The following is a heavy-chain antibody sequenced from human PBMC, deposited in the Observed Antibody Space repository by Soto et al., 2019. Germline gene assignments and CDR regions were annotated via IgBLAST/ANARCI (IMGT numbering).Heavy chain of an antibody. CDR2: SSNSGTFA. CDR1: GFTFNEYY. D-gene: IGHD1-1*01. Sequence: GASLRLSCAASGFTFNEYYMSWIRQAPGKGLEWMSYSSNSGTFARYADSVKGRFSISRDNAKNSLYLQINSLRGDDTAIYYCARSGDNYNLLDYWGQGTPVTVSS. V-gene: IGHV3-11*06. CDR3: ARSGDNYNLLDY. J-gene: IGHJ4*02.